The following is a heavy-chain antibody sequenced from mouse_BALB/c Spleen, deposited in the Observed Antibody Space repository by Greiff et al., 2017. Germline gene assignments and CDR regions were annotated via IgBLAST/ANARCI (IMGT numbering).Heavy chain of an antibody. CDR2: ISDGGSYT. J-gene: IGHJ4*01. D-gene: IGHD2-4*01. V-gene: IGHV5-4*02. Sequence: DVMLVESGGGLVKPGGSLKLSCAASGFTFSDYYMHWVRQTPEKRLEWVATISDGGSYTYYPDSVKGRFTISRDKAKNNLYLQMSSLTSEDTAMYYCARDSDYDRDYYAMDYWGQGTSVTVSS. CDR3: ARDSDYDRDYYAMDY. CDR1: GFTFSDYY.